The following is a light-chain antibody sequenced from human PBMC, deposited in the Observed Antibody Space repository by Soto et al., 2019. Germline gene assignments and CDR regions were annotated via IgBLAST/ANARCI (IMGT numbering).Light chain of an antibody. J-gene: IGKJ3*01. CDR1: QSISSY. Sequence: DIQMTQSPSSLSASVGDRVTITYRASQSISSYLNWYQQKPGKAPKLLIYAASSLQSGVPSRFSGSGSGTDFTLTISSLQPEDFATYYCQPSYSTPRTFGPGTKVDIK. CDR2: AAS. V-gene: IGKV1-39*01. CDR3: QPSYSTPRT.